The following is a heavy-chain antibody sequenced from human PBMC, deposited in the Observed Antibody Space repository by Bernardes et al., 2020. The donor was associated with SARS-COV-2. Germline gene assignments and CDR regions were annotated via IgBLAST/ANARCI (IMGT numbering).Heavy chain of an antibody. J-gene: IGHJ6*02. D-gene: IGHD3-22*01. CDR3: ASERGYYYDPSGSLVGDV. V-gene: IGHV4-34*01. CDR2: IKYDGST. Sequence: SETLSLTCGVYGGSFSDSYWSWIRQPPGKGLEWIGEIKYDGSTNYNSSLKSRLTMSVDTSKNQFSLSLSSVTAADTAMYYCASERGYYYDPSGSLVGDVWGQGTPVTVSS. CDR1: GGSFSDSY.